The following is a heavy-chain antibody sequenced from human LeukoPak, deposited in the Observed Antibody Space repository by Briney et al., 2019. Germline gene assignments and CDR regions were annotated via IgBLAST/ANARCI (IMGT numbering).Heavy chain of an antibody. CDR2: ISWNSGSI. CDR1: GFTFDDYA. Sequence: PGRSPRLSCAASGFTFDDYAMHWVRHAPGKGLEWVSGISWNSGSIGYADSVKGRFTISRDNAKNSLYLQMNSLRAEDTALYYCAKDNSDYYDSSGYYVNWGQGTLVTVSS. J-gene: IGHJ4*02. V-gene: IGHV3-9*01. D-gene: IGHD3-22*01. CDR3: AKDNSDYYDSSGYYVN.